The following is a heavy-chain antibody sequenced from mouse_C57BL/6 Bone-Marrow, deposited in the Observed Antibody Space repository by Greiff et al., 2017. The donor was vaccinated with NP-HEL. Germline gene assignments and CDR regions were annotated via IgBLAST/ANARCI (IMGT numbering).Heavy chain of an antibody. V-gene: IGHV10-1*01. CDR2: IRSKSNNYAT. Sequence: EVQLVESGGGLVQPKGSLKLSCAASGFSFNTYAMNWVRQAPGQGLEWVARIRSKSNNYATYYADSVKDRFTISRDDSESMLYLQMNNLKTEDTAMYYCVEARGDYDDAMDYWGQGTSVTVSS. CDR1: GFSFNTYA. J-gene: IGHJ4*01. CDR3: VEARGDYDDAMDY. D-gene: IGHD2-4*01.